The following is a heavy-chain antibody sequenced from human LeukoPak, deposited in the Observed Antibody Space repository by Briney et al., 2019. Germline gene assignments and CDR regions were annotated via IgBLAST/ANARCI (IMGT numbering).Heavy chain of an antibody. CDR2: INPSGGST. CDR3: AREGDASNDYGDFDY. V-gene: IGHV1-46*01. D-gene: IGHD4-17*01. Sequence: GASVKVSCKAPGYTFTSYYMHWVRQAPGQGLEWMGVINPSGGSTSYAQKFQGRVTMTRDTSTGTVYMELSSLRSEDTAVYYCAREGDASNDYGDFDYWGQGTLVTVSS. CDR1: GYTFTSYY. J-gene: IGHJ4*02.